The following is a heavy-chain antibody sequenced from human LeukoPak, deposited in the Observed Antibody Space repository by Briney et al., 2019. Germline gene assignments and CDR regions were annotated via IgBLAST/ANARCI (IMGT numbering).Heavy chain of an antibody. Sequence: GGSLRLSCAASGFTFSTYGMTWVRQAPGKGLEWVSAISGSGGSTYYADSVKGRFTISRDNSKNTLYLQMNSLRAEDTALYYCARWEHSSSWYVGFDYWGQGTLVTVSS. J-gene: IGHJ4*02. D-gene: IGHD6-13*01. CDR3: ARWEHSSSWYVGFDY. CDR2: ISGSGGST. V-gene: IGHV3-23*01. CDR1: GFTFSTYG.